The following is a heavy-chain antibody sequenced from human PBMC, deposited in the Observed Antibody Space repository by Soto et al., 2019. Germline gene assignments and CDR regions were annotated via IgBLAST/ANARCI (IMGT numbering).Heavy chain of an antibody. Sequence: GASVKVSCKASGYTFTSYAMHWVRQAPGQRLEGMGWINAGNGKTKYSKRFQGRVTITRETSASTAYMELGSLRSEDTAVYYCARDRGYSGYDLESNWFDPWGQGTLVTVSS. CDR1: GYTFTSYA. CDR3: ARDRGYSGYDLESNWFDP. CDR2: INAGNGKT. D-gene: IGHD5-12*01. V-gene: IGHV1-3*01. J-gene: IGHJ5*02.